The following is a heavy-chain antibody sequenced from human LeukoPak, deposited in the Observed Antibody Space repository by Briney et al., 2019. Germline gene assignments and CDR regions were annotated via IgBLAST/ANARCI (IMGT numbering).Heavy chain of an antibody. V-gene: IGHV3-74*01. CDR3: ARRGYYYGMEV. CDR1: GFTFSSYW. Sequence: GGPLRLSCAASGFTFSSYWMHWVRQAPGKGLVWVSRINSDGSSTSYADSVKGRFTISRDNAKNTLYLQMNSLRAEDTAVYYCARRGYYYGMEVWGQGTTVTVSS. J-gene: IGHJ6*02. CDR2: INSDGSST.